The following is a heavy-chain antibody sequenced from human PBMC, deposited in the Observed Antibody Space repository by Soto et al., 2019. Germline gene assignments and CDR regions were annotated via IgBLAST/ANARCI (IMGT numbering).Heavy chain of an antibody. CDR3: ARDLITMVRGVFFDI. D-gene: IGHD3-10*01. CDR1: GFTFSSDW. V-gene: IGHV3-7*01. J-gene: IGHJ3*02. Sequence: EVQLVESGGGLVQPGGSLRLSCAASGFTFSSDWMSWVRQAPGKGLEWVANIKQDGSEKYYVDSVKGRFTISRDNAKNSLYLQMNSLRAEDTAVYYCARDLITMVRGVFFDIWGQGTMVTVSS. CDR2: IKQDGSEK.